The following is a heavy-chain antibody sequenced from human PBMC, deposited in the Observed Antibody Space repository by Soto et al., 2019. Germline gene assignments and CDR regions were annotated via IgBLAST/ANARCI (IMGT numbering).Heavy chain of an antibody. V-gene: IGHV5-10-1*01. Sequence: GESLKISCETSGYSFTNFWISWVRQMPGKGLEWMGRIDPSDSYTNYSPSFQGHVTFSADESINTAYLQWSSLKASDTAMYYCARQISAVAGSNWFDPWGQGTLVTVSS. D-gene: IGHD6-19*01. CDR1: GYSFTNFW. CDR2: IDPSDSYT. CDR3: ARQISAVAGSNWFDP. J-gene: IGHJ5*02.